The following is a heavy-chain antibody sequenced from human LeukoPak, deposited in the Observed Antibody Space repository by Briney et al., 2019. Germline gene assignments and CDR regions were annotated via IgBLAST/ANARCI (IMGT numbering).Heavy chain of an antibody. Sequence: GASVKVSCKASGYTFTSYYMHWVRQAPGQGLEWMGVINPSGDSTSYAQKFQGRVTMTRDTSTSTVYMELTSLTSEDTAVYYCARGYCTGGSCRTLEDFDYWGQGTLVTVSS. V-gene: IGHV1-46*01. D-gene: IGHD2-15*01. J-gene: IGHJ4*02. CDR1: GYTFTSYY. CDR2: INPSGDST. CDR3: ARGYCTGGSCRTLEDFDY.